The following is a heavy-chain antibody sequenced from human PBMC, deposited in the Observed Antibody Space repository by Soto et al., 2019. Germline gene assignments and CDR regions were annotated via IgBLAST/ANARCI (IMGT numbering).Heavy chain of an antibody. CDR3: ARGYTAMVFFVGH. D-gene: IGHD5-18*01. CDR1: GFTFSSYA. Sequence: GGSLRLSCAASGFTFSSYAMHWVRQAPGKGLEWVAVISYDGSNKYYADSVKGRFTISRDNSKNTLYLQMNSLRAEDTAVYYCARGYTAMVFFVGHWGQGTLVTVSS. J-gene: IGHJ4*02. V-gene: IGHV3-30-3*01. CDR2: ISYDGSNK.